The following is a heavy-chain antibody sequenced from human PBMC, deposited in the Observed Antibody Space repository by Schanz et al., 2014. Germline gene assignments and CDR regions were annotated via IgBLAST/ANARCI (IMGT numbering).Heavy chain of an antibody. CDR1: GYSFTGYY. V-gene: IGHV1-2*06. J-gene: IGHJ3*01. Sequence: QVHLVQSGAEVKKPGASVKVSCKASGYSFTGYYMHWVRQAPGQGLEWMGRINPTSGDTKYAQKFQVRVTMTRDTSISTAYMELSRLRSDDTAVYYCARGSCTASGCYDAFDLWGQGTLVTVSS. D-gene: IGHD2-2*01. CDR3: ARGSCTASGCYDAFDL. CDR2: INPTSGDT.